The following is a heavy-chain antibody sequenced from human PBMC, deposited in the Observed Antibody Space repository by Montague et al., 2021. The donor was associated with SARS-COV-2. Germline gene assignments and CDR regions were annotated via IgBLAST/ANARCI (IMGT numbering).Heavy chain of an antibody. J-gene: IGHJ4*02. CDR2: IYYSGST. Sequence: SETLSLTCTVSGGSTSSSSYYWGWIRQPPGKGLEWIGSIYYSGSTYYNPSLKSRVTISVDTSKNQFSLKLSSVTAADTAVYYCVCSRAERYFDWTELVAHVNPLYLDYWGQGTLVTVSS. CDR3: VCSRAERYFDWTELVAHVNPLYLDY. CDR1: GGSTSSSSYY. D-gene: IGHD3-9*01. V-gene: IGHV4-39*01.